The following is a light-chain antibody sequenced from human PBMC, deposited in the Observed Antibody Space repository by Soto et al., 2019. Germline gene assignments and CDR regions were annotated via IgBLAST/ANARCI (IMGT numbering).Light chain of an antibody. J-gene: IGKJ4*01. V-gene: IGKV3-11*01. CDR2: DAS. CDR3: QQRSNWPLT. CDR1: QSVTTF. Sequence: EIVLTQSPATLSLSPGERATLSCRASQSVTTFLAWYQQKPGQAPRLLIYDASTRATSIPARFSASGSETDFTLTISSLEPEDFAVYYCQQRSNWPLTFGGGTKVEIK.